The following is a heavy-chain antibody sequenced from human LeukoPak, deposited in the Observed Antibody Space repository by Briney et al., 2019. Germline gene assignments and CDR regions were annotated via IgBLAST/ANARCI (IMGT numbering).Heavy chain of an antibody. CDR3: ARGGGGYYYYNWFDP. V-gene: IGHV4-59*01. J-gene: IGHJ5*02. CDR2: IYYSGST. CDR1: GGSISSYY. Sequence: TSETLSLTCTVSGGSISSYYWSWIRQPPGKGLEWIGYIYYSGSTNYNPSLKSRVTISVDTSKNQFSLKLSSVTAADTAVYYCARGGGGYYYYNWFDPWGQGTLVTVSS. D-gene: IGHD3-3*01.